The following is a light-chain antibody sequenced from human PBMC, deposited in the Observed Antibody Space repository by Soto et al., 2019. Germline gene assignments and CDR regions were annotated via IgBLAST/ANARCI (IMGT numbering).Light chain of an antibody. CDR2: DDS. CDR3: QVWESGRGV. J-gene: IGLJ1*01. V-gene: IGLV3-21*02. CDR1: NIGGKS. Sequence: YELTQPPSVSVAPGQTARITCGGNNIGGKSVHWYQQKPGQAPVLVVYDDSDRPSGIPERFSGSNSVNTATLTISRVAAGDEADYYCQVWESGRGVFGTGTKVT.